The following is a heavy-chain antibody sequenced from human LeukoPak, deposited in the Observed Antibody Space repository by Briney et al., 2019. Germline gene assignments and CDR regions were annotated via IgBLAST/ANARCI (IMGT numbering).Heavy chain of an antibody. Sequence: MASETLSLTCTVSGYSISSGYYWGWIRQPPGKGLEWIGSIYHSGSTYYNPSLKSRVTISVDTSKNQFSLKLSSVTAADTAVYYCARHAGSRGWFGNPNWFDPWGQGTLVTVSS. D-gene: IGHD3-10*01. CDR3: ARHAGSRGWFGNPNWFDP. V-gene: IGHV4-38-2*02. CDR1: GYSISSGYY. J-gene: IGHJ5*02. CDR2: IYHSGST.